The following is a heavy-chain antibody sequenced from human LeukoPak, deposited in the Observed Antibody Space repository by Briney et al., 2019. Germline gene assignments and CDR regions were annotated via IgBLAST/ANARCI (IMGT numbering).Heavy chain of an antibody. J-gene: IGHJ4*02. V-gene: IGHV3-66*01. D-gene: IGHD6-13*01. CDR3: ARAPPGRIAAAGTYGYDY. Sequence: GSLRLSCAASGFTVSSNYMSWVRQAPGKGLEWVSVIYSGGSTYYADSVKGRFTISRDNSKNTLYLQMNSLRAEDTAVYYCARAPPGRIAAAGTYGYDYWGQGTLVTVSS. CDR1: GFTVSSNY. CDR2: IYSGGST.